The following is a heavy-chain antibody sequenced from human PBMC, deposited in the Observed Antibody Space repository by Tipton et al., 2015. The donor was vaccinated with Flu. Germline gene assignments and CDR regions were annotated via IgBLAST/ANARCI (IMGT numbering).Heavy chain of an antibody. CDR2: IYYSGTT. CDR1: GGSISSYY. V-gene: IGHV4-59*01. D-gene: IGHD2-21*02. CDR3: ARDDSVIPRPLIY. Sequence: TLSLTCTVSGGSISSYYWTWIRQTPGKGLEWIGHIYYSGTTSYSPSLKSRVTISKDMSKNQFSLNLRSVTAADTAVYYCARDDSVIPRPLIYWGQGTLVTVSS. J-gene: IGHJ4*02.